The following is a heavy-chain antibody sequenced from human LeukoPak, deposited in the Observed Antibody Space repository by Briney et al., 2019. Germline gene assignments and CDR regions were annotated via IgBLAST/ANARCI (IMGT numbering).Heavy chain of an antibody. CDR1: GFTFSSYA. CDR3: ARDVLYSSGTYSFDY. D-gene: IGHD6-19*01. Sequence: HAGGSLRLSCAASGFTFSSYAMSWVRQAPGKGLEWVSGISGTGGNTYYTDSVKGRFTISRDNSKNTLYLQMNSLRAEDTAVYYCARDVLYSSGTYSFDYWGQGTLVTVSS. J-gene: IGHJ4*02. V-gene: IGHV3-23*01. CDR2: ISGTGGNT.